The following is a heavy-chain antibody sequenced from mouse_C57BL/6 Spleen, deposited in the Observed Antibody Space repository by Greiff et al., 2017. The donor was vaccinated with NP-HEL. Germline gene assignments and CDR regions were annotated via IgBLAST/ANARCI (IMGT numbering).Heavy chain of an antibody. Sequence: QVQLQQSGPELVKPGASVKISCKASGSAFSSSWMNWVKQRPGKGLEWIGRIYPGDGDTNYNGKFKGKATLTADKSSSTAYMQLSSLTSEDSAVYFCARSHYYGSSCYFDYWGQGTTLTVSS. V-gene: IGHV1-82*01. CDR3: ARSHYYGSSCYFDY. D-gene: IGHD1-1*01. J-gene: IGHJ2*01. CDR1: GSAFSSSW. CDR2: IYPGDGDT.